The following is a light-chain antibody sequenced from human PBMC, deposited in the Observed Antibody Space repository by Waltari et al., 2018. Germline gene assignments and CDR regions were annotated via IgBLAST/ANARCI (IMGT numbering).Light chain of an antibody. CDR1: TMESKS. CDR3: QVWDANTDPGV. CDR2: YYS. J-gene: IGLJ1*01. V-gene: IGLV3-21*01. Sequence: SYVLTQPPSVAVAPGETARVTCGGNTMESKSVHWYQQKPGQAPVLVISYYSDRPSGIPERFSGSNSGDTATLTISRVEAGDEADYYCQVWDANTDPGVFGTGTEVTVL.